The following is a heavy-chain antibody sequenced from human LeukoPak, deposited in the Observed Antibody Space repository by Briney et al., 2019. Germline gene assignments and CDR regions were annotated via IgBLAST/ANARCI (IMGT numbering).Heavy chain of an antibody. V-gene: IGHV4-39*01. CDR2: ISYSGST. J-gene: IGHJ4*02. D-gene: IGHD4-23*01. Sequence: SETLSLTCTVSGGSISSSSYYWDWIRQPPGKGLEWIASISYSGSTYYNPSLKSQVTISVDTPKNQFSLKLSSVTAADTSVYYCARRGIGGNAAFDYWGQGTLVTVSS. CDR1: GGSISSSSYY. CDR3: ARRGIGGNAAFDY.